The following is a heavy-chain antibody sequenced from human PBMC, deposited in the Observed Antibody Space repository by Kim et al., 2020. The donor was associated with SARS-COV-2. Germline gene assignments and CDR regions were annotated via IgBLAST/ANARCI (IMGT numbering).Heavy chain of an antibody. J-gene: IGHJ4*02. V-gene: IGHV4-59*01. D-gene: IGHD1-26*01. CDR1: GGSISSYY. CDR3: ASTQRGGSYWVY. CDR2: IYYSGST. Sequence: SETLSLTCTVSGGSISSYYWSWIRQPPGKGLEWIGYIYYSGSTNYNPSLKSRVTISVDTSKNQFSLKLSSVTAADTAVYYCASTQRGGSYWVYWGQGTLVTVSS.